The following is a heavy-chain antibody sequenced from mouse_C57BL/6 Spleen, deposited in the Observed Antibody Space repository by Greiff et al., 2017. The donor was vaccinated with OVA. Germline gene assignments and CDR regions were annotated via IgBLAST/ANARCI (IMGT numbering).Heavy chain of an antibody. Sequence: QVQLQQPGAELVKPGASVKLSCKASGYTFTSYWMPWVKQRPGQGLEWIGEIDPSDSYTNYNQKFKGKATLTVDTSSSTAYMQLSSLTSEDSAVYYCARGNNGFDYWGQGTTLTVSS. V-gene: IGHV1-50*01. D-gene: IGHD1-3*01. CDR1: GYTFTSYW. CDR2: IDPSDSYT. J-gene: IGHJ2*01. CDR3: ARGNNGFDY.